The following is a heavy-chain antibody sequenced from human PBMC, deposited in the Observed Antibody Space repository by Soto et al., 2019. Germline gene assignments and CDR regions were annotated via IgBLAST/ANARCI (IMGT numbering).Heavy chain of an antibody. J-gene: IGHJ4*02. D-gene: IGHD4-17*01. V-gene: IGHV4-34*01. CDR3: ARALKLRAFFDY. CDR2: INHSGST. Sequence: SETLSLTCAVYGVSFSGYYWSWLRQPPGKGLEWIGEINHSGSTNYNPSLKSRVTISVDTSKNQFSLKLSSVTAADTAVYYCARALKLRAFFDYWGRGTLVTVSS. CDR1: GVSFSGYY.